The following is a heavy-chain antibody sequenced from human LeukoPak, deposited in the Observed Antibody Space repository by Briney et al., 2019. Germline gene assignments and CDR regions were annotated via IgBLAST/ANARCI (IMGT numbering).Heavy chain of an antibody. CDR2: IVVGSGNT. V-gene: IGHV1-58*01. Sequence: ASVKVSCKASGFTFTSSAVQWVRQARGQRLEWVGWIVVGSGNTNYARKSQERVTITRDMSTSTAYMELSSLRAEDTAVYYCAKDRDGYNFDYWGQGTLVTVSS. CDR1: GFTFTSSA. D-gene: IGHD5-24*01. CDR3: AKDRDGYNFDY. J-gene: IGHJ4*02.